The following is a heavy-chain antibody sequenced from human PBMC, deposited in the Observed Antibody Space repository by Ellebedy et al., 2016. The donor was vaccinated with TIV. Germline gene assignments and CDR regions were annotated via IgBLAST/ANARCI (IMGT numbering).Heavy chain of an antibody. CDR1: GFTFSTYA. J-gene: IGHJ6*02. V-gene: IGHV3-23*01. CDR3: AKRAYFYGEFYYAMDV. D-gene: IGHD2-21*01. Sequence: GGSLRLSCAASGFTFSTYAMSWVRQAPGRGLGWVSGSSASGGNTYYADSMKGRFIISRDNSKNTVYLQMNSLRPDDTAVYYRAKRAYFYGEFYYAMDVWGQGTTVTVSS. CDR2: SSASGGNT.